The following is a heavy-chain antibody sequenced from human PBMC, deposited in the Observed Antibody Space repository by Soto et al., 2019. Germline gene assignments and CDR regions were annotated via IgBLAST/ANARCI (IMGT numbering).Heavy chain of an antibody. V-gene: IGHV4-34*01. CDR1: GGSVSGYS. J-gene: IGHJ4*02. CDR3: ERARRGGSYFDY. CDR2: INHSGST. Sequence: SETLSLTCAVYGGSVSGYSWNWIRQPPGKGLEWIGEINHSGSTNYNSSLKSRVTISIDTSRKQFSLRLNSVTAADTAVYYCERARRGGSYFDYWGQGTLVTVSS. D-gene: IGHD3-16*01.